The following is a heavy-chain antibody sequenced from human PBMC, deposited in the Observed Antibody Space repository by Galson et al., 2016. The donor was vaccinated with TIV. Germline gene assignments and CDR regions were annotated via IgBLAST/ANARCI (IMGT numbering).Heavy chain of an antibody. CDR2: LWHDGKKK. V-gene: IGHV3-33*01. Sequence: SLRLSCAASGFSLSDYGMHWVRQAPGKGLEWVAVLWHDGKKKYYADSVNGRFTIPRDHARNTLHLHMNGLRAEDSAVYYCARDKMTTTIFGSGFDPWGQGTLVTVSS. J-gene: IGHJ5*02. CDR3: ARDKMTTTIFGSGFDP. D-gene: IGHD3-3*01. CDR1: GFSLSDYG.